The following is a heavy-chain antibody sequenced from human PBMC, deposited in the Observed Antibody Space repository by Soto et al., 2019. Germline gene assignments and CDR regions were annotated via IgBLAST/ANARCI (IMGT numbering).Heavy chain of an antibody. Sequence: QVQLVQSGAEVKKPGASVKVSCKASGYTFTSYGVSWVRQAPGQGLEWMGWISGYNGNTNYAQKLQGGVTMTTDTSTSTAYMELRSLISDDTAVYYCARAGKYYYGSGSPYYYGMDVWGQGIKVTGSS. D-gene: IGHD3-10*01. CDR1: GYTFTSYG. CDR2: ISGYNGNT. CDR3: ARAGKYYYGSGSPYYYGMDV. V-gene: IGHV1-18*04. J-gene: IGHJ6*02.